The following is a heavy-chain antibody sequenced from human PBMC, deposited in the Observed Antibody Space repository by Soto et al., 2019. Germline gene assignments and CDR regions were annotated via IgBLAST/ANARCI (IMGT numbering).Heavy chain of an antibody. V-gene: IGHV3-48*03. Sequence: EEQLVESGGGLVHPGGSLRLSCSASGFTFSRYEMNWVRQGPGRGLEWISYISPSDSAAYYADSVKGRFTISRDNTKSALILQMNRLRADDTAVYYCARTLKNQLQRYYYAMDVWGQGTTVSVSS. CDR3: ARTLKNQLQRYYYAMDV. CDR2: ISPSDSAA. J-gene: IGHJ6*02. CDR1: GFTFSRYE. D-gene: IGHD2-2*01.